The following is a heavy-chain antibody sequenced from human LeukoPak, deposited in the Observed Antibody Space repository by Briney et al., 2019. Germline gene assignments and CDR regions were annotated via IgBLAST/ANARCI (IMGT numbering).Heavy chain of an antibody. CDR3: ARGGSGYSGGFDY. CDR2: IYYSGST. D-gene: IGHD3-3*01. V-gene: IGHV4-59*01. CDR1: GGSISSYY. Sequence: SETLSLTCTVSGGSISSYYWSWVRQPPGKGLEWIGYIYYSGSTNYKPSLKSRVTISVDTSKNQFSLKLSSVTAADTAVYYCARGGSGYSGGFDYWGQEPWSPSPQ. J-gene: IGHJ4*01.